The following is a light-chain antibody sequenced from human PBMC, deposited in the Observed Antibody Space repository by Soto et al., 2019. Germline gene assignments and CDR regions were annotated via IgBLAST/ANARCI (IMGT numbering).Light chain of an antibody. CDR2: AAS. CDR3: QQRSNWPWA. CDR1: QSVSDY. V-gene: IGKV3-11*01. J-gene: IGKJ1*01. Sequence: EIGLKQSPATLSLSTGERATLSCRASQSVSDYLAWYQQKPGQAPRLLIYAASNRATGIPARFSGSGSGTDFTLTISSLEPEDFAVYYCQQRSNWPWAFGQGTKVDIK.